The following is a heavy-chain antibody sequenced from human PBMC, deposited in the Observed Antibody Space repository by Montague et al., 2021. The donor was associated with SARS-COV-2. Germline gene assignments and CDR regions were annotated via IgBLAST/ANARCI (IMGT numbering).Heavy chain of an antibody. CDR3: ARRTYDILTGYDYGMDV. Sequence: PALVKPTQTLTLTCTFSGFSLSTGGMCVSWIRQPPGKALEWLARXDWDDDKYYSTSLKTRLTISKDTSKNQVVLTMTNMDPVDTATYYCARRTYDILTGYDYGMDVWGQGTTVTVSS. D-gene: IGHD3-9*01. J-gene: IGHJ6*02. V-gene: IGHV2-70*11. CDR2: XDWDDDK. CDR1: GFSLSTGGMC.